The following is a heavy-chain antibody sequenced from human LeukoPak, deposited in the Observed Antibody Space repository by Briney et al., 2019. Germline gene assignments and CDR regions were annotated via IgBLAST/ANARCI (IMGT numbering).Heavy chain of an antibody. V-gene: IGHV1-24*01. J-gene: IGHJ4*02. CDR1: GYTLTELS. CDR3: ARQGYSGHSQGAADY. Sequence: ASVKVSCKVSGYTLTELSMHWVRQAPGQGLEWMGGFDPEDGETIYEQKFQGRVTMTEDTSTDTAYMELSSLRSDDAAVYYCARQGYSGHSQGAADYWGQGTLVTVSS. CDR2: FDPEDGET. D-gene: IGHD4-23*01.